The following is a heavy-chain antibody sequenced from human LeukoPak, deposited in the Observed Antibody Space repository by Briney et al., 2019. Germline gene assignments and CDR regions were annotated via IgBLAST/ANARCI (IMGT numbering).Heavy chain of an antibody. CDR1: GYTFTSYS. J-gene: IGHJ4*02. D-gene: IGHD3-22*01. Sequence: ASVKVSCKASGYTFTSYSMNWVRQAPGQGLEWMGWINTNTGNPTYAQGFTGRFVFSLDTSVSTAYLQISSLKAEDTAVYYCARDDRDSSGYYSARGFDYWGQGTLVTVSS. V-gene: IGHV7-4-1*02. CDR3: ARDDRDSSGYYSARGFDY. CDR2: INTNTGNP.